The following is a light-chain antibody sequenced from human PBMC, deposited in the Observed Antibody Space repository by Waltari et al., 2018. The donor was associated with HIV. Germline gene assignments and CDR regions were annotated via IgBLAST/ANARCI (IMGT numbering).Light chain of an antibody. CDR3: QQYSNWPRT. Sequence: EIVMTQSPATLSVSPGERATLSCRASQSVSSNLAWYQHKPGQAPRLFIYVASTRATGIPARFSGSGSGTDFTLTISSLQSEDFAVYYCQQYSNWPRTFGQGTKVEIK. CDR2: VAS. J-gene: IGKJ1*01. V-gene: IGKV3-15*01. CDR1: QSVSSN.